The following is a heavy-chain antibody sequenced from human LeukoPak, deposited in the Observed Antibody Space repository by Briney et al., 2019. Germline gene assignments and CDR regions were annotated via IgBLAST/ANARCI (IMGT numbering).Heavy chain of an antibody. V-gene: IGHV4-30-2*01. CDR2: IYHSGNT. CDR3: ARGGDSSGFYYYFDY. D-gene: IGHD3-22*01. Sequence: SETLSLTCTVSGGSISSGGYSWSWIRQPPGKDLKWIGYIYHSGNTYYNPSLKSRVTISVDRSKNQFSLKLTSVTAADTAVYYCARGGDSSGFYYYFDYWGQGTLVTVSS. J-gene: IGHJ4*02. CDR1: GGSISSGGYS.